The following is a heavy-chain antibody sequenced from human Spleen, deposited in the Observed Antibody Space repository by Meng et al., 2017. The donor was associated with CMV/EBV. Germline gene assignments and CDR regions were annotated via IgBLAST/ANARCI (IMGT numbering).Heavy chain of an antibody. CDR2: ISSSGTTI. CDR3: ARDYGGEDWFDA. J-gene: IGHJ5*02. Sequence: GGSLRLSCAASGFSVSSSYMSWVRQAPGKGLEWVSYISSSGTTIYSADSVKGRFTISRDNAKNSLYLQMNSLRAEDTAVYYCARDYGGEDWFDAWGQGTLVTVSS. CDR1: GFSVSSSY. V-gene: IGHV3-11*04. D-gene: IGHD3-16*01.